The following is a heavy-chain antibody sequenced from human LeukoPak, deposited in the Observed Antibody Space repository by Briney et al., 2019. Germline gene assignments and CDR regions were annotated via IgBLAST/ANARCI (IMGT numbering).Heavy chain of an antibody. V-gene: IGHV3-49*03. J-gene: IGHJ3*02. CDR1: GFTFGDYA. CDR3: TREDSSGWYGNDAFDI. CDR2: IRSKAYGGTT. D-gene: IGHD6-19*01. Sequence: PGGSLRLSCTASGFTFGDYAMSWFRQAPGKGLEWVGFIRSKAYGGTTEYAASVKGRFTISRDDSKSIAYLQMNSLKTEDTAVYYCTREDSSGWYGNDAFDIWGHGTMVTVSS.